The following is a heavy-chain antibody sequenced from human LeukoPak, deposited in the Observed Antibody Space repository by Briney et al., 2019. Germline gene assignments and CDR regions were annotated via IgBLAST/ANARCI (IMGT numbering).Heavy chain of an antibody. Sequence: PSETLSLTCAVYGGSFSGYYWSWIRQPPGKGLEWIGEINHSGSTNYNPSLKSRVTLSVDTSKNQFSLKLSSVTAADTAVYYCARGPSGVVVPAALYYFDYWGQGTLVTVSS. J-gene: IGHJ4*02. CDR3: ARGPSGVVVPAALYYFDY. CDR1: GGSFSGYY. D-gene: IGHD2-2*01. V-gene: IGHV4-34*01. CDR2: INHSGST.